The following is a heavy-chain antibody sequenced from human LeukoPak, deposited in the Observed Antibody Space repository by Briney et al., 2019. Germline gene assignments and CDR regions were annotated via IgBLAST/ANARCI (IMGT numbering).Heavy chain of an antibody. CDR3: AKEGPDCGGDCYGVFDY. V-gene: IGHV3-23*01. Sequence: GGSLRLSCAASGFTFSNYAVAWVRQAPGKGLEWVSVISDRGSTIFYADSVKGRFTISRDNSKNTLYLQMHSLRAEDTALYYCAKEGPDCGGDCYGVFDYWGRGTLVTVSS. D-gene: IGHD2-21*02. J-gene: IGHJ4*02. CDR2: ISDRGSTI. CDR1: GFTFSNYA.